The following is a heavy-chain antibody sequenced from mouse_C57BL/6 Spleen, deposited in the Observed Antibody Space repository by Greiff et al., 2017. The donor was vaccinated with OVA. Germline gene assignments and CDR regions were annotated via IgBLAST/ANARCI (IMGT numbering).Heavy chain of an antibody. V-gene: IGHV1-26*01. Sequence: VQLQQSGPELVKPGASVKISCKASGYTFTDYYMNWVKQSHGKSLEWIGDINPNNGGTSYNQKFKGKATLTVDKSSSTAYMELRSLTSEDSAVYYCARSQLRLRAMDYWGQGTSVTVSS. J-gene: IGHJ4*01. CDR2: INPNNGGT. D-gene: IGHD3-2*02. CDR1: GYTFTDYY. CDR3: ARSQLRLRAMDY.